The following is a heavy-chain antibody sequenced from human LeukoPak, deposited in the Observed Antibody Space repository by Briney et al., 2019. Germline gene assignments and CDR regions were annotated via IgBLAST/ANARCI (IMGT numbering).Heavy chain of an antibody. V-gene: IGHV3-74*01. CDR1: GSGFTFNNYW. CDR3: ATLISGWSLY. J-gene: IGHJ4*02. D-gene: IGHD6-19*01. CDR2: INADGSTT. Sequence: GGSLRLSCAASGSGFTFNNYWMHWVRQAPGKGLVWVSRINADGSTTSYADSVRGRFTISRDNAKNTLYLQMNNLRAEDTAVYYCATLISGWSLYWGQGTLVTVSS.